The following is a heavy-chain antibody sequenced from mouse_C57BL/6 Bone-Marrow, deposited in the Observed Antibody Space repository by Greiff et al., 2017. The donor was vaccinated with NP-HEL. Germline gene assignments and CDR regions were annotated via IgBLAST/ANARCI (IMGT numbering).Heavy chain of an antibody. CDR2: ISNGGGST. Sequence: EVKLMESGGGLVQPGGSLKLSCAASGFTFSDYYMYWVRQTPEKRLEWVAYISNGGGSTYYPDTVKGRFTISRDNAKNTLYLQMSRLKSEDTAMYYCARCYGYYAMDYWGQGTSVTVSS. D-gene: IGHD2-12*01. J-gene: IGHJ4*01. CDR3: ARCYGYYAMDY. CDR1: GFTFSDYY. V-gene: IGHV5-12*01.